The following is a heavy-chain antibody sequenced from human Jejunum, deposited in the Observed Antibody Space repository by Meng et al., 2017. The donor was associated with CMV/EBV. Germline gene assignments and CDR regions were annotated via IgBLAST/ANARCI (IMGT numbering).Heavy chain of an antibody. CDR3: ARLYGSSSDSPFDP. CDR2: ISHSGGT. Sequence: VSGVSISPYYWTWIRQSPGRRLEWIGYISHSGGTSRTPSLKSRVTMSADTSKSQLSLTLTSVTAADTAVYYCARLYGSSSDSPFDPWGQGTLVTVSS. CDR1: GVSISPYY. J-gene: IGHJ5*02. D-gene: IGHD6-6*01. V-gene: IGHV4-59*01.